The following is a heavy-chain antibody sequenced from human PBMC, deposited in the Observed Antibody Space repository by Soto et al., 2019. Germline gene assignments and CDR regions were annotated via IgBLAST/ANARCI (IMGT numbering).Heavy chain of an antibody. V-gene: IGHV1-3*01. J-gene: IGHJ6*03. CDR2: INAGNGNT. CDR1: GYTFTSYA. D-gene: IGHD6-6*01. Sequence: ASVKVSCKASGYTFTSYAMHWVRQAPGQRLEWMGWINAGNGNTKYSQKFQGRVTITRDTSASTAYMELSSLRSEDTAVYYCARGASSYYYYYMEVRGKGTTVTVCS. CDR3: ARGASSYYYYYMEV.